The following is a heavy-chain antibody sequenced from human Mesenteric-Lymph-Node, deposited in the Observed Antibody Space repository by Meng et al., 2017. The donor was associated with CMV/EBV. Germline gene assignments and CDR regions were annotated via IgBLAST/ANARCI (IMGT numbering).Heavy chain of an antibody. CDR3: ARLLNDYSNYYVRSDGMDV. CDR1: GFTFSSYA. D-gene: IGHD4-11*01. Sequence: GESLKISCAASGFTFSSYAMSWVRQAPGKGLEWVSYISSSGSTIYYADSVKGRFTISRDNAKNSLYLQMNSLRAEDTAVYYCARLLNDYSNYYVRSDGMDVWGQGTTVTVSS. CDR2: ISSSGSTI. J-gene: IGHJ6*02. V-gene: IGHV3-48*03.